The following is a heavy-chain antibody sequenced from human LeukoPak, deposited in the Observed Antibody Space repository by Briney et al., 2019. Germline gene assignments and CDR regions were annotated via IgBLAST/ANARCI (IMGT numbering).Heavy chain of an antibody. Sequence: SETLSLTCTVSGDSVSSYYWSWIRQPPGKGLEWIAYIYDSGSTMYNPSLKSRVTISIDTSKNQFSLKLTSVTAADTAVYYCARGGPYYDFWSGYPYYFDYWGQGTLVTVSS. CDR2: IYDSGST. J-gene: IGHJ4*02. D-gene: IGHD3-3*01. V-gene: IGHV4-59*02. CDR1: GDSVSSYY. CDR3: ARGGPYYDFWSGYPYYFDY.